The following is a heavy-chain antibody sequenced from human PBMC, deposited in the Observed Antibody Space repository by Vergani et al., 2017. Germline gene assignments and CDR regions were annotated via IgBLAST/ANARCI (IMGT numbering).Heavy chain of an antibody. D-gene: IGHD6-13*01. CDR3: AKDSSSWLSNWFDP. Sequence: EVQLVESGGGLVQPGGSLRLSCAASGFTFSSYEMNWVRQAPGKGLEWVSGISWNSGSIGYADSVKGRFTISRDNAKNSLYLQMNSLRAEDTALYYCAKDSSSWLSNWFDPWGQGTLVTVSS. J-gene: IGHJ5*02. CDR1: GFTFSSYE. CDR2: ISWNSGSI. V-gene: IGHV3-9*01.